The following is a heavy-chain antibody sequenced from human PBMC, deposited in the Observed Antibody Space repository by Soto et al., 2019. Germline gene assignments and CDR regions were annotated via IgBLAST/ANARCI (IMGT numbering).Heavy chain of an antibody. J-gene: IGHJ5*02. CDR1: GGSISSGGYY. CDR2: IYYSGST. CDR3: ATSIDP. V-gene: IGHV4-31*03. Sequence: QVQLQESGPGLVKPSQTLSLTCTVSGGSISSGGYYWSCIRQQPGKGLEWIEYIYYSGSTHYNTSLNSRVTIAVETSKNQFSLKRSSVTAADTAVYYCATSIDPWGQGTLVSVSS.